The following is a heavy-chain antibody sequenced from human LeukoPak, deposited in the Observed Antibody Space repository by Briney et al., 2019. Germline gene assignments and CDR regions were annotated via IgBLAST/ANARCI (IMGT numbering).Heavy chain of an antibody. CDR3: ARRWNYCFDF. CDR2: ISTTTGTT. Sequence: PGGSLRLSCAASGFPFSSYGLSWVRQAPGKVLERVSTISTTTGTTFYADSVKGQFTISRDNPKNRLYLQMNSVRAEDTAVYYCARRWNYCFDFWGQGTLVTVSS. V-gene: IGHV3-23*01. D-gene: IGHD1-7*01. CDR1: GFPFSSYG. J-gene: IGHJ4*02.